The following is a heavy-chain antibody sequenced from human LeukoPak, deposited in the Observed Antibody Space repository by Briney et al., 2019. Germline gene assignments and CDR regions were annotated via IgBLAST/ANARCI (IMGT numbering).Heavy chain of an antibody. CDR3: AREPRVGFSRSFGY. CDR2: INPNSGGT. V-gene: IGHV1-2*02. J-gene: IGHJ4*02. Sequence: GASVKVSCKASGYTFTGYYMHWVRQAPGRGLEWMGWINPNSGGTNYAQKFQGRVTMTRDTSISTAYMELSRLRSDDTAVYYCAREPRVGFSRSFGYWGQGTLVTVSS. CDR1: GYTFTGYY. D-gene: IGHD2-2*01.